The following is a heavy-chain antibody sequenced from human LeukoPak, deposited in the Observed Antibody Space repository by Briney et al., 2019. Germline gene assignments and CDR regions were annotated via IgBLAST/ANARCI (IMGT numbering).Heavy chain of an antibody. Sequence: SETLSLTCAVSGGSISSGGYSWSWIRQPPGKGLEWIGYIYHSGSTYYNPSLKSRVTISVDRSKNQFSLKLSSVTAADTAVYYCAGLEQLVDPWFDPWGQGTLVTVSS. V-gene: IGHV4-30-2*01. CDR2: IYHSGST. J-gene: IGHJ5*02. CDR1: GGSISSGGYS. D-gene: IGHD6-6*01. CDR3: AGLEQLVDPWFDP.